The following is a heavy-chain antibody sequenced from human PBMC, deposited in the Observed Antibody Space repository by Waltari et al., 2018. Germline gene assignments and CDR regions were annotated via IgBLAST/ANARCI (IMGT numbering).Heavy chain of an antibody. V-gene: IGHV4-31*03. CDR3: ARGPGGNRHYFDY. Sequence: QVQLQESGPGLVKPSQTLSLTCTVSGGSISSGGYYWSWLRQHPGKGLEWIGYIYYSGSNYYNPSLKRRVTISVDTSKNQFSLKLSSVTAADTAVYYCARGPGGNRHYFDYWGQGTLVTVSS. CDR2: IYYSGSN. D-gene: IGHD3-10*01. CDR1: GGSISSGGYY. J-gene: IGHJ4*02.